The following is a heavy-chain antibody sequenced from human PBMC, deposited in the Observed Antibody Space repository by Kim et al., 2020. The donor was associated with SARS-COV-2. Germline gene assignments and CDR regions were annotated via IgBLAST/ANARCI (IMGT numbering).Heavy chain of an antibody. CDR2: IYYSGT. CDR1: GGSISSSSYS. V-gene: IGHV4-39*01. J-gene: IGHJ4*02. D-gene: IGHD5-18*01. Sequence: SETLSLTCTVSGGSISSSSYSWGWIRQPPGKGLEWIGSIYYSGTYYNPSLKSRVTISVDTSKNQFSLNLSSVTAADTAVYYCVSRQGGQLSYYFDCWGQGTLVTVSS. CDR3: VSRQGGQLSYYFDC.